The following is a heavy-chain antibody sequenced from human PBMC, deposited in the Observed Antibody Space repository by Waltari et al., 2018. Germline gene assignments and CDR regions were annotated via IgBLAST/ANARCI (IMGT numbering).Heavy chain of an antibody. D-gene: IGHD3-3*01. CDR3: ARDFFSG. V-gene: IGHV3-72*01. Sequence: EVQLVESGGGLVQPGGSLRLSCAASGFTFSDHFMDWFRQAPGKGLEWVGRTSNKAHRYTTYYAASVIGRFTISRDDSENALYLQMNSLKTEDTAVYYCARDFFSGWGQGTLVIVSS. CDR1: GFTFSDHF. CDR2: TSNKAHRYTT. J-gene: IGHJ4*02.